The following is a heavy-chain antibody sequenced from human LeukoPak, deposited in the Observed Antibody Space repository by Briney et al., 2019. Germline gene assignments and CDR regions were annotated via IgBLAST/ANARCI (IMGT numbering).Heavy chain of an antibody. CDR3: ARGTRARGTCDNCYSSSLDS. Sequence: ASVKVSCKASGYTFTSLHINWLRQAPGQGLEWMGWINGYNGNTHYSQNLQGRVTMTRDTSTNTVYLELRSLRFDGTAVYYCARGTRARGTCDNCYSSSLDSWGQGTLLTVSS. CDR1: GYTFTSLH. CDR2: INGYNGNT. D-gene: IGHD2-15*01. J-gene: IGHJ4*02. V-gene: IGHV1-18*01.